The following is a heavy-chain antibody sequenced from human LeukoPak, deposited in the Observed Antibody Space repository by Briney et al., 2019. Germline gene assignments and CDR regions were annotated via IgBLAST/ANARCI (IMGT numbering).Heavy chain of an antibody. V-gene: IGHV4-39*01. J-gene: IGHJ5*02. Sequence: PSETLSLTCTVSGGSISNSGYYWGWIRQPPGKGLEWIGSIYYFGSTNYNPSLESRVTISVDMSKNQFSLKLTSVTAADTAVYFCARHGQQLALYNWFDPWGQGTLVTVSS. D-gene: IGHD6-13*01. CDR3: ARHGQQLALYNWFDP. CDR2: IYYFGST. CDR1: GGSISNSGYY.